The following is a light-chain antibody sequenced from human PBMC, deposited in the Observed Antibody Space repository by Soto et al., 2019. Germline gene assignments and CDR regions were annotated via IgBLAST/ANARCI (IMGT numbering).Light chain of an antibody. CDR3: QSYDNSLSGVL. CDR1: SPNIGARYD. J-gene: IGLJ2*01. Sequence: QPVLTQPPSVSGAPGQRVTISCTGSSPNIGARYDVHWYQQLPGTAPKLLIYGNNNRPSGVPDRFSGSKSGTSASLAITGLQAEVEADYYCQSYDNSLSGVLFGGGTKVTVL. V-gene: IGLV1-40*01. CDR2: GNN.